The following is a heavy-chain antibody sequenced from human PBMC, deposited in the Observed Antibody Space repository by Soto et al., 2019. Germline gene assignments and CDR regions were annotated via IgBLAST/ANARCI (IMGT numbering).Heavy chain of an antibody. CDR2: ISAYNGNT. J-gene: IGHJ4*02. D-gene: IGHD5-18*01. CDR1: GYTFTSYG. Sequence: QVQLVQSGAEVKKPGASVKVSCKASGYTFTSYGISWVRQAPGQGLEWMGWISAYNGNTNYAQKLQGRVTMTTDTYTSTAYMELRGLRSDDTAVYYCARDAIGYSYGSHGDYWGQVTLVTVSS. V-gene: IGHV1-18*01. CDR3: ARDAIGYSYGSHGDY.